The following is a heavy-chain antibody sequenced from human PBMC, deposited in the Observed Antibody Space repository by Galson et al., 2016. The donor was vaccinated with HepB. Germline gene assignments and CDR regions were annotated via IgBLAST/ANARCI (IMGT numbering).Heavy chain of an antibody. V-gene: IGHV3-7*04. D-gene: IGHD1-26*01. J-gene: IGHJ4*02. CDR1: GFTFSSYW. Sequence: SLRLSCAASGFTFSSYWMMWVRQAPGKGLEWVASINQDGSEKFFVDSVRGRFTISRENAKNSLYLQMSSLRVEDTALYYCAGDILREVGVHWGQGTLVTVSS. CDR3: AGDILREVGVH. CDR2: INQDGSEK.